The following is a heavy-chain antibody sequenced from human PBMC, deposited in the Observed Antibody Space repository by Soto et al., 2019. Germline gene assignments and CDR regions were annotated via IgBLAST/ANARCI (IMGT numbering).Heavy chain of an antibody. CDR3: VNDWGHIGWYIAIFDY. CDR1: GFTFGTYA. J-gene: IGHJ4*02. CDR2: ISASGGGT. V-gene: IGHV3-23*01. Sequence: EVQLLQSGGGLARPGGSLRLSCVASGFTFGTYAMNWVRQAPGKGLEWVSGISASGGGTYYADSVKGRFTISRDNSKNTFYLQMKSLRAEDTAMYYCVNDWGHIGWYIAIFDYWGQGTLVDVSS. D-gene: IGHD6-19*01.